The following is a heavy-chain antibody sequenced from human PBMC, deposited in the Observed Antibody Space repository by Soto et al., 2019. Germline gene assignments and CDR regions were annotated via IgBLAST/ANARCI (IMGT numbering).Heavy chain of an antibody. Sequence: VGSLRLSCASSVFTFSSYSMNCVRHSPGKWLEWVSSISSSSSYIYYADSVKGRFTISRDNAKNSLYLQMNSLRAEDTAVYYCARAGSIVPDYWVQGPQFTVSP. CDR3: ARAGSIVPDY. CDR1: VFTFSSYS. V-gene: IGHV3-21*01. CDR2: ISSSSSYI. J-gene: IGHJ4*02. D-gene: IGHD2-2*01.